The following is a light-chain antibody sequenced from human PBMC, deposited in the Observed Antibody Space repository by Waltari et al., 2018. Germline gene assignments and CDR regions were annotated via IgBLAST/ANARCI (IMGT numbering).Light chain of an antibody. V-gene: IGKV2-28*01. CDR3: MQALQSPLT. Sequence: DIVMTQSPLPLPVTPGAPASISCKSSRSLLHSSGYNYVDWYLQKPGQSPQLLISLGSNRASGVPDRFSGSGSGTDFTLKISRVEAEDVGVYYCMQALQSPLTFGGGTKVEIK. CDR1: RSLLHSSGYNY. CDR2: LGS. J-gene: IGKJ4*01.